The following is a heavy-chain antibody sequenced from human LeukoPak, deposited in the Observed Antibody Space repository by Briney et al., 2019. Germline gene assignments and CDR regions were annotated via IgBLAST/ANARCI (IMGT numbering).Heavy chain of an antibody. Sequence: GGSLRLSCAASGFTFDDYAMHWVRQAPGKGLEWVSLISGGGGSTYYADSVKGRFTISRDNSKNSLYLQMNSLRTEDTALYYCAKDPSDYDFWSGPPFDPWGQGTLVTVSS. CDR1: GFTFDDYA. CDR2: ISGGGGST. D-gene: IGHD3-3*01. J-gene: IGHJ5*02. CDR3: AKDPSDYDFWSGPPFDP. V-gene: IGHV3-43*02.